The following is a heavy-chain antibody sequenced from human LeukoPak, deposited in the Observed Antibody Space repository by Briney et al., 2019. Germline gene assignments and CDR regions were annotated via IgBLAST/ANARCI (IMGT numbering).Heavy chain of an antibody. J-gene: IGHJ3*02. Sequence: GGSLRLSCEASGFIFTDYYMNWIRQAPGKGLEWVSYISTSGSTIYYADSVKGRFTVSRDNAKNAVYLQVNSLTAEDTAVYYCTRDQGYCSGGRCYSVFDIWGQGTMVTVSS. CDR3: TRDQGYCSGGRCYSVFDI. CDR2: ISTSGSTI. D-gene: IGHD2-15*01. V-gene: IGHV3-11*04. CDR1: GFIFTDYY.